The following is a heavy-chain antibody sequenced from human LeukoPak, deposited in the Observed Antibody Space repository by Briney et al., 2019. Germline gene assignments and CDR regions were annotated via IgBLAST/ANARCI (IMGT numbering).Heavy chain of an antibody. CDR2: IGTAGT. CDR1: GFTFRNFA. Sequence: SGGSLRLGCAASGFTFRNFAMSWVRQAPGKGLEWLSSIGTAGTYYADSVKGRFTISRDDSKNTLYLQLNSLRVGDTALYYCAKNWGPLHMGGQGTMVTVSS. J-gene: IGHJ3*01. V-gene: IGHV3-23*03. CDR3: AKNWGPLHM. D-gene: IGHD3-16*01.